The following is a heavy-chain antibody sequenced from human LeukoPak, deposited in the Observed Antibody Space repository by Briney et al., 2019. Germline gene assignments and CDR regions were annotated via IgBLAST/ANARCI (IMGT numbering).Heavy chain of an antibody. CDR3: ARDRGSSGWPIYYYYYYGMDV. J-gene: IGHJ6*02. D-gene: IGHD6-19*01. CDR2: ISGSGGST. CDR1: GFTFSSYA. Sequence: GGSLRLSCAASGFTFSSYAMSWVRQAPGKGLEWVSAISGSGGSTYYADSVKGRFTISRDNSENTLYLQMNSLRAEDTAVYYCARDRGSSGWPIYYYYYYGMDVWGQGTTVTVSS. V-gene: IGHV3-23*01.